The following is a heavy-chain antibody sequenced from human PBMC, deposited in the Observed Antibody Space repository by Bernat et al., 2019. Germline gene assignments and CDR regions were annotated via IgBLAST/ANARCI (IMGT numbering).Heavy chain of an antibody. J-gene: IGHJ2*01. CDR3: ARVPRGGYGDYVLWWYFDL. CDR1: GFTFSSYA. Sequence: QVQLVESGGGVVQPGRSLRLSCAASGFTFSSYAMHWVRQAPGKGLEWVAVISYDGSNKYYADSVKGRFTISRDNSKNTLYLQMNSLRAEDTAVYYCARVPRGGYGDYVLWWYFDLWGRDTLVTVSS. D-gene: IGHD4-17*01. CDR2: ISYDGSNK. V-gene: IGHV3-30-3*01.